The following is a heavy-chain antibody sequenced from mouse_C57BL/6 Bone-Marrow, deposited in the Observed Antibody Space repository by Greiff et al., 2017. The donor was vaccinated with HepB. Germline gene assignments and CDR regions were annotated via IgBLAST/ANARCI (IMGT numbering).Heavy chain of an antibody. CDR1: GYTFTNYW. CDR3: ARRVGITTVVDYFDY. J-gene: IGHJ2*01. D-gene: IGHD1-1*01. V-gene: IGHV1-63*01. Sequence: QVQLQQSGAELVRPGTSVKMSCKASGYTFTNYWIGWAKQRPGHGLEWIGDIYPGGGYTNYNEKFKGKATLTADKSSSTAYIQFSSLTSEDSAIYYCARRVGITTVVDYFDYWGQGTTLTVSS. CDR2: IYPGGGYT.